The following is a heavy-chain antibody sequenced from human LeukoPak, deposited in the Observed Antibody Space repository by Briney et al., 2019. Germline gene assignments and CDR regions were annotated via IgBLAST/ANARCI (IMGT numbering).Heavy chain of an antibody. CDR1: GFNFSNYG. J-gene: IGHJ4*02. V-gene: IGHV3-30*18. CDR3: AKDLRFSGYDY. Sequence: GGSLRLSCAASGFNFSNYGMHWVRQAPDKGLEWVAGISYDGSNQGYADSVKGRFTISRDNFKKTLYLQMNSLRTEDTAVYYCAKDLRFSGYDYWGQGTPVTVSS. D-gene: IGHD5-12*01. CDR2: ISYDGSNQ.